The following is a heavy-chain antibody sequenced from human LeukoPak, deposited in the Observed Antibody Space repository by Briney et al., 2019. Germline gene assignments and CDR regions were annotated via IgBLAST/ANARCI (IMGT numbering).Heavy chain of an antibody. Sequence: ASVKVSCKASGGTFSSYAISWVRQAPGQGLEWMGGIIPIFGTANYAQKFQGRVTITADESTSTAYMELSSLRSEDTAVHYCARGPDYNQNPSWGQGTLVTVSS. D-gene: IGHD4-11*01. V-gene: IGHV1-69*13. CDR3: ARGPDYNQNPS. CDR2: IIPIFGTA. CDR1: GGTFSSYA. J-gene: IGHJ4*02.